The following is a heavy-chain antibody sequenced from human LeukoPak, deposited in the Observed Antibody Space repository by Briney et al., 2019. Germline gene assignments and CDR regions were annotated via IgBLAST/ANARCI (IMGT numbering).Heavy chain of an antibody. V-gene: IGHV4-59*08. J-gene: IGHJ4*02. CDR2: IYYSGGT. D-gene: IGHD3-22*01. CDR1: GGSISGYY. CDR3: ARQHYDSGGYYYSDY. Sequence: PSDTLSLTCTVSGGSISGYYWSWLRQPPGKGLEWIGYIYYSGGTNYNPSLKSRVTISVDTSMNQFSLKLSSVTAADTAVYYCARQHYDSGGYYYSDYWGQGTLVTVSS.